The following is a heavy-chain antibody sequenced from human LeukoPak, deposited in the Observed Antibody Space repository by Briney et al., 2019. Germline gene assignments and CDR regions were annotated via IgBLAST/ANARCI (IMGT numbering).Heavy chain of an antibody. CDR3: ARTVDSSGWYPYYYYMDV. J-gene: IGHJ6*03. CDR1: GGSISTSNYY. D-gene: IGHD6-19*01. CDR2: IYYSGST. Sequence: SETLSLTCTVSGGSISTSNYYWAWIRQPPGKGLEWIGTIYYSGSTYYNPSLKSRVTISVDTSKNQFSLKLSSVTAADTAVYYCARTVDSSGWYPYYYYMDVWGKGTTVTVSS. V-gene: IGHV4-39*07.